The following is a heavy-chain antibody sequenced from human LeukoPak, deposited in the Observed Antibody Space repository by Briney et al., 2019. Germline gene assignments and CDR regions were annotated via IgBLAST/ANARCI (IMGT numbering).Heavy chain of an antibody. J-gene: IGHJ6*02. D-gene: IGHD3-22*01. CDR2: ISGSGGST. Sequence: PGGSLRLSCAGSGFTFSSYAMSWVRQAPGKGLEWVSAISGSGGSTYYADSVKGRFTISRDNSKNTLYLQMNSLRAEDTAVYYCAKGDDSSGYYPYYYYYYGMDVWGQGTTVTVSS. V-gene: IGHV3-23*01. CDR3: AKGDDSSGYYPYYYYYYGMDV. CDR1: GFTFSSYA.